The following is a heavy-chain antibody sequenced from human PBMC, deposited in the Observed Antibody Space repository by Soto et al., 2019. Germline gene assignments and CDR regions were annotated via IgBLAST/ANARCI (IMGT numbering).Heavy chain of an antibody. CDR1: GFPFSSYG. V-gene: IGHV3-30*18. D-gene: IGHD6-13*01. Sequence: VGSLILSCASSGFPFSSYGMHWVRQAPGKGLEWVAVMSYGGSNKYYADSVKGRFTISRDNSKNTLYLQMNSLRAEDTAVYYCAKDSGEAAAGTFDYWGQGTLVTVS. CDR2: MSYGGSNK. J-gene: IGHJ4*02. CDR3: AKDSGEAAAGTFDY.